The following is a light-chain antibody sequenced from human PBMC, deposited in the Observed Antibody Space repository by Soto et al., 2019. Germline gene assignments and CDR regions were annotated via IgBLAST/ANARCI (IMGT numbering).Light chain of an antibody. CDR1: SSNIGAGYR. Sequence: QSVLTQPSAVSGAPGQRVTISCTGSSSNIGAGYRVHWYQQHPGAAPKLLIYATNNRPSGVPDRFSGSQSDTSASLAITGLQAEDEAVYFCQTVDTSLSVVFGGGTKVTVL. CDR2: ATN. J-gene: IGLJ2*01. CDR3: QTVDTSLSVV. V-gene: IGLV1-40*01.